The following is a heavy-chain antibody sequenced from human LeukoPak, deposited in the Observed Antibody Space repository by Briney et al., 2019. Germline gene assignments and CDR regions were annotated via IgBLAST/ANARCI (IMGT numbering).Heavy chain of an antibody. Sequence: ASVKVSCKASGGTFSSYAISWVRQAPGQGLEWMGGIIPIFGTANYAQKFQGRVTITADESTSTAYMELSSLGSEDTAVYYCARGGEDIVVVPAPAALDIWGQGTMITVSS. J-gene: IGHJ3*02. CDR2: IIPIFGTA. CDR3: ARGGEDIVVVPAPAALDI. CDR1: GGTFSSYA. V-gene: IGHV1-69*13. D-gene: IGHD2-2*01.